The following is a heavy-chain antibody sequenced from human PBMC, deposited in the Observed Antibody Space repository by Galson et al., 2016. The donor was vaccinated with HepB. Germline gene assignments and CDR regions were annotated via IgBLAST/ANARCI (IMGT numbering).Heavy chain of an antibody. CDR3: ARDTFGKDDY. CDR2: TYYRSKWDN. Sequence: CAISGDSVSSDSAAWNWIRQSPSRGLEWLGRTYYRSKWDNEYAVSVRSRMTINPDTSKNQFSLQLNSVTPEDTAVYYCARDTFGKDDYWGQGTLVTASS. J-gene: IGHJ4*02. V-gene: IGHV6-1*01. CDR1: GDSVSSDSAA. D-gene: IGHD3-10*01.